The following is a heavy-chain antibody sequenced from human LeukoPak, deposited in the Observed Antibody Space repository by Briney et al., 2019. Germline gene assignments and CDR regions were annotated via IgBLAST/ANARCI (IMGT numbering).Heavy chain of an antibody. Sequence: GGSLRLSCAASGFTFSSYWMHWVRQAPGKGLVWVSRINSDGSSTSYADSVKGRFTISRDNAKNTLYLQMNSLRAEDTAVYYCARAVFGTVTTPWCFDLWGRGTLVTVSS. CDR3: ARAVFGTVTTPWCFDL. CDR1: GFTFSSYW. CDR2: INSDGSST. D-gene: IGHD4-17*01. V-gene: IGHV3-74*01. J-gene: IGHJ2*01.